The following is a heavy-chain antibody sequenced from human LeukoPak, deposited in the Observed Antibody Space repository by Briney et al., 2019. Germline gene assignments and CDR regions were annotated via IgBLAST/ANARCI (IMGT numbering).Heavy chain of an antibody. J-gene: IGHJ4*02. V-gene: IGHV3-15*01. CDR1: GFTFTNAW. D-gene: IGHD3-10*01. CDR2: VKSKTDGETT. Sequence: GGSLRLSCVDSGFTFTNAWMSWVRQAPGKGLEWIGRVKSKTDGETTNYAEPVRGRFTISRDDSKSAVYLQMNSLKIEDTAVYYCTTDLGTYYHGSQRLIPIDYWGQGTLVTVSS. CDR3: TTDLGTYYHGSQRLIPIDY.